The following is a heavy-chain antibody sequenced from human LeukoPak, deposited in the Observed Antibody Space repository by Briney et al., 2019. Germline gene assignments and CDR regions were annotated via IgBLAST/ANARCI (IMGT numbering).Heavy chain of an antibody. CDR3: ARASAGEMATITYYFDY. J-gene: IGHJ4*02. CDR2: IIPLLGIA. Sequence: SVKVSCKASGGTFSSYAISWVRQAPGQGLEWMGRIIPLLGIANYAQKFQGRVTITADKSTSTAYMELSSLRSEDTAVYYCARASAGEMATITYYFDYWGQGTLVTVSS. CDR1: GGTFSSYA. D-gene: IGHD5-24*01. V-gene: IGHV1-69*04.